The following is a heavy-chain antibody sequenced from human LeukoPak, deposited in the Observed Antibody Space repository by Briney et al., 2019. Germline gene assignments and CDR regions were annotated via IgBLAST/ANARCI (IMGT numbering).Heavy chain of an antibody. D-gene: IGHD5-12*01. Sequence: ASVKVSCKASGGTFSSYAISWVRQAPGQGLEWMGWINPNSGGTNYAQKFQGRVTMTRDTSISTAYMELSRLRSDDTAVYYCAKGLVPAAPNSGYDWDDYWGQGTLVTVSS. CDR1: GGTFSSYA. CDR2: INPNSGGT. V-gene: IGHV1-2*02. J-gene: IGHJ4*02. CDR3: AKGLVPAAPNSGYDWDDY.